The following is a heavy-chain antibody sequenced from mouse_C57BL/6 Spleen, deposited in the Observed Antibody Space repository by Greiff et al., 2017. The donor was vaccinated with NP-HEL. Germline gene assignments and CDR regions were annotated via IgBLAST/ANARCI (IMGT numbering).Heavy chain of an antibody. CDR1: GYAFSSYW. CDR3: ARSRGAYYSNYRAMDY. J-gene: IGHJ4*01. CDR2: IYPGDGDT. V-gene: IGHV1-80*01. D-gene: IGHD2-5*01. Sequence: VQLQQSGAELVKPGASVKISCKASGYAFSSYWMNWVKQRPGKGLEWIGQIYPGDGDTNYNGKFKGKATLTADKSSSTAYMQLSSLTSEDSAVYFCARSRGAYYSNYRAMDYWGQGTSVTVSS.